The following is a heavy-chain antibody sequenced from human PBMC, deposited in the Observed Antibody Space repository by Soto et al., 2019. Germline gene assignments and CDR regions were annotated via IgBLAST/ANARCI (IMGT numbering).Heavy chain of an antibody. CDR1: GYTFTGYY. J-gene: IGHJ6*02. Sequence: ASVKVSCKASGYTFTGYYMHWVRQAPGQGLEWMGWTNPNSGGTNYAQKFQGWVTVTRDTSISTAYMELSRLRSDDTAVYYCARDGNDFWSGYYTGIKYYYYGMDVWGQGTTVTVSS. V-gene: IGHV1-2*04. CDR3: ARDGNDFWSGYYTGIKYYYYGMDV. CDR2: TNPNSGGT. D-gene: IGHD3-3*01.